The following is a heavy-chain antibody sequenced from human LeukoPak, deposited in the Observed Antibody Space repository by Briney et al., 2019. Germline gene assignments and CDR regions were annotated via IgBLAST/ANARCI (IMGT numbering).Heavy chain of an antibody. CDR2: ISGSGGST. J-gene: IGHJ4*02. CDR1: GGTFSSYA. D-gene: IGHD3-3*01. CDR3: AKDRIPDGFYSLDH. V-gene: IGHV3-23*01. Sequence: GASVKVSCKASGGTFSSYAMSWVCQAPGKGLEWVSAISGSGGSTYYADSVKGRFTISRDNSKNTLYLQMNSLRAEDTAIYYCAKDRIPDGFYSLDHWGQGALVTVSS.